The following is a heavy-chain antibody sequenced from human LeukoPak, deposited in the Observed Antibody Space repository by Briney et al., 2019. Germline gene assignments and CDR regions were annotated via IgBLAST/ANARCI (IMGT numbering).Heavy chain of an antibody. V-gene: IGHV4-61*02. D-gene: IGHD3-9*01. CDR3: VRDSPVRYFDWCIDY. CDR1: GGSISSDTYY. J-gene: IGHJ4*02. Sequence: SETLSLTCTVSGGSISSDTYYWTWIRQPAGKGLEWIGRIYTSGSTNYNPSLKSRVTISVDTSKNQFSLKLNSVTAADTAVYYCVRDSPVRYFDWCIDYWGQGILVTVSS. CDR2: IYTSGST.